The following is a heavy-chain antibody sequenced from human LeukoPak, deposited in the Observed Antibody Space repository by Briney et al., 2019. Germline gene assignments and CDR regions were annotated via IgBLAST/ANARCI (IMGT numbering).Heavy chain of an antibody. Sequence: PSGTLSLTCAVSGGSILSTNWWSWVRQPPGKGLEWIGEVHLNGATNYNPSVEGRVTTSIDKSKNHLSLEVISVTAADTAMYYRTRESGAFSPFGFWGQGTLVTVSS. V-gene: IGHV4-4*02. CDR3: TRESGAFSPFGF. D-gene: IGHD1-26*01. J-gene: IGHJ4*02. CDR1: GGSILSTNW. CDR2: VHLNGAT.